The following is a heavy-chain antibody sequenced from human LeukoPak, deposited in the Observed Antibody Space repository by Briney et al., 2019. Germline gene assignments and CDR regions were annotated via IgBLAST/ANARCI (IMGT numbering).Heavy chain of an antibody. CDR2: INPNSGGT. Sequence: ASVKVSCKASGGTFSSYAISWVRQAPGQGLEWMGRINPNSGGTNYAQKFQGRVTMTRDTSISTAYMDLSRLRSDDTAVYYCARTYDTRDWYFDLWGRGTLVTVSS. V-gene: IGHV1-2*06. D-gene: IGHD3-22*01. J-gene: IGHJ2*01. CDR1: GGTFSSYA. CDR3: ARTYDTRDWYFDL.